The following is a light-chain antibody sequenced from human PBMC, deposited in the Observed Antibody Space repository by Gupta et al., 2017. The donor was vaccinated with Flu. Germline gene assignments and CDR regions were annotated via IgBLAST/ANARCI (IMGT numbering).Light chain of an antibody. J-gene: IGKJ1*01. CDR1: SW. CDR3: QQYRSSPWT. CDR2: KAS. Sequence: SWLAWYQKKPGRAPKSLIYKASSLETGVPSRFSGSGSGTEFSLTISSLQPDDFATYYCQQYRSSPWTFGQGTKVEIK. V-gene: IGKV1-5*03.